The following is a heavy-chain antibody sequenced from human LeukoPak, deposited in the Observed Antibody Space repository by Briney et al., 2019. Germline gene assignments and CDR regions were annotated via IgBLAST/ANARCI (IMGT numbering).Heavy chain of an antibody. Sequence: GESLKISCQGSGYNFITSWIGWVRQMPGKGLEWLGIIYPGDSDTRYSPSFQGQVTISADKSISTAYLQWSTLKASDTAMYYCARPSGTYNRFDYWGQGTLVTVSS. CDR1: GYNFITSW. CDR3: ARPSGTYNRFDY. CDR2: IYPGDSDT. D-gene: IGHD1-26*01. V-gene: IGHV5-51*01. J-gene: IGHJ4*02.